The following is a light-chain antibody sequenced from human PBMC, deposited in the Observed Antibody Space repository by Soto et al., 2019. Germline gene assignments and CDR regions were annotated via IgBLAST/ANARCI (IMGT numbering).Light chain of an antibody. CDR3: QQYNSYSWT. CDR1: QSISSW. CDR2: KAS. Sequence: DIQMTQSPSTLSASVGDRVTITCRASQSISSWFAWYQQKPGKAPKLLIYKASSLESGVPSRFSGSGSGTEFTLTIRSLQPDDFATYYCQQYNSYSWTFGQGNKVEIK. V-gene: IGKV1-5*03. J-gene: IGKJ1*01.